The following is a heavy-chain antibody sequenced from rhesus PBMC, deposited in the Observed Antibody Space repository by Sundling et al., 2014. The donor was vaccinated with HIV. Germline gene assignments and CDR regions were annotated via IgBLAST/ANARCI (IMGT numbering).Heavy chain of an antibody. CDR1: GGSISDYY. J-gene: IGHJ6*01. D-gene: IGHD6-13*01. CDR2: IGGGSGST. V-gene: IGHV4-165*01. CDR3: ARDRIAAGRYYGLDS. Sequence: QVQLQESDPGLVKPSETLSLTCTVSGGSISDYYYWNWIRQPPGKGLEWIGYIGGGSGSTYYNPSLKSRVTISTDTSTNRFSLQLTSLTAADTAVYYCARDRIAAGRYYGLDSWGQGVVVTVSS.